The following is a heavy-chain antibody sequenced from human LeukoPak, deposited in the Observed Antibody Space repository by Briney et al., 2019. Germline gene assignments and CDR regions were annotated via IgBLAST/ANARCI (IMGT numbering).Heavy chain of an antibody. D-gene: IGHD3-22*01. CDR1: GGSISSYY. V-gene: IGHV4-59*08. CDR2: IYYSGST. Sequence: SETLSLTCTVSGGSISSYYWGWIRQPPGKGLEWIGYIYYSGSTNYNPSLKSRVTISVDTSKNQFSLKLSSVTAADTAVYYCARQLYYYDSSGYQNWFDPWGQGTLVTVSS. CDR3: ARQLYYYDSSGYQNWFDP. J-gene: IGHJ5*02.